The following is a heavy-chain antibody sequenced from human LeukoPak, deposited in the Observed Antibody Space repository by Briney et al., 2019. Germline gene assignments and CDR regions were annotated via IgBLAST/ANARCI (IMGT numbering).Heavy chain of an antibody. CDR2: IWYDGSNK. CDR1: GFTFSSYG. D-gene: IGHD1-1*01. J-gene: IGHJ6*02. Sequence: PGGSLRLSCAASGFTFSSYGMHWVHQAPGKGLEWVAVIWYDGSNKYYADSVKGRFTISRDNSKNTLYLQMNSLRAEDTAVYYCAREVLGYYGMDVWGQGTTVTVSS. V-gene: IGHV3-33*01. CDR3: AREVLGYYGMDV.